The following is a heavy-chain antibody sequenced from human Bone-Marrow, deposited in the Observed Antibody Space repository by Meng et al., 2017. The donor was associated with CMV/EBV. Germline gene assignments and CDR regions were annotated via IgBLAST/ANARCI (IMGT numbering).Heavy chain of an antibody. CDR3: TKGYSGLDIYAFDV. J-gene: IGHJ3*01. V-gene: IGHV3-72*01. D-gene: IGHD1-26*01. CDR1: GFIFSDHY. CDR2: AGNKASRYTT. Sequence: GESLKISCAGSGFIFSDHYIDWVRQAPGKGLEWVGRAGNKASRYTTEYAASVTGRFTFSRDDSENSMYLQMNSLKSEDTAAYYCTKGYSGLDIYAFDVWGPGTMVTVSS.